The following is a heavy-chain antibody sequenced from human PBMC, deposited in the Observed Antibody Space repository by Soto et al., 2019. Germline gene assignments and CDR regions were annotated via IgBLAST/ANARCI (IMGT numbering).Heavy chain of an antibody. V-gene: IGHV1-18*01. CDR2: ISAYNGNT. CDR3: ARDTFYCSGGSCYLFDY. J-gene: IGHJ4*02. CDR1: GYTFTSYG. Sequence: QVQLVQSGAEVKKPGASVKVSCKASGYTFTSYGISWVRQAPGQGLEWMGWISAYNGNTNYAQKLQGRVTMTTDTAPSTAYMELRSLRSDDTAVYYCARDTFYCSGGSCYLFDYWGQGTLVTVSS. D-gene: IGHD2-15*01.